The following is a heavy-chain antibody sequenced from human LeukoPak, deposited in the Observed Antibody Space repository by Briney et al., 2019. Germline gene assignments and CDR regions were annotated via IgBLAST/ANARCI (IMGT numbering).Heavy chain of an antibody. CDR2: IYYSGST. V-gene: IGHV4-59*01. CDR3: ARDRRFLDYYYGMDV. D-gene: IGHD3-10*01. Sequence: PSETLSLTCTVSGGSISSYYWSWIRQPPGKGLEWIGYIYYSGSTNYNPSPKSRVTISVDTSKNQFSLKLSSVTAADTAVYYCARDRRFLDYYYGMDVWGQGTTVTVSS. CDR1: GGSISSYY. J-gene: IGHJ6*02.